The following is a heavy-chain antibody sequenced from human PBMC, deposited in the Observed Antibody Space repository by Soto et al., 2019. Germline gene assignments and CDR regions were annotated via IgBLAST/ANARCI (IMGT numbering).Heavy chain of an antibody. CDR1: GFAFPNYA. Sequence: LRLSCAASGFAFPNYAMTWVRQAPGKGLEWVSAVTGSGSTAFYADSVKGRFTISRDNSNYTLYLQMDSLRAEDTALYFCAKPRVYCTNGVCPAASWGQGVLVTVSS. J-gene: IGHJ5*02. CDR3: AKPRVYCTNGVCPAAS. V-gene: IGHV3-23*01. D-gene: IGHD2-8*01. CDR2: VTGSGSTA.